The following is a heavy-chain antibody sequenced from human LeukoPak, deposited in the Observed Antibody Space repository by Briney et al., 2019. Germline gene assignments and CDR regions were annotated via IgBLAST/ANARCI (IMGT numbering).Heavy chain of an antibody. CDR1: GGSISSYY. D-gene: IGHD2/OR15-2a*01. CDR2: IYYSGST. V-gene: IGHV4-59*01. CDR3: ARVSNDAFDI. Sequence: PSETLSLTCTVSGGSISSYYWSWIRQPPGKGLEWIGYIYYSGSTNYSPSLKSRVTISVDTSKNQLSLKLSSVTAADTAVYYCARVSNDAFDIWGQGTMVTVSS. J-gene: IGHJ3*02.